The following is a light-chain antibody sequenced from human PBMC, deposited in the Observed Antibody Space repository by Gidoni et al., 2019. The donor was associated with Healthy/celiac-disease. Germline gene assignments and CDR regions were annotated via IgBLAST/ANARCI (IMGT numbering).Light chain of an antibody. Sequence: QSVLTQPPSLSGAPGQRVTISCTGSSSNIGAGYDVHWYQQLPGTAPKLLIYGNSNRPSGVPDRFSGSKSGTSASLAITGLQAEDEADYYCQSYDSSLSGPRVFGGGTKLTVL. CDR1: SSNIGAGYD. CDR2: GNS. J-gene: IGLJ3*02. V-gene: IGLV1-40*01. CDR3: QSYDSSLSGPRV.